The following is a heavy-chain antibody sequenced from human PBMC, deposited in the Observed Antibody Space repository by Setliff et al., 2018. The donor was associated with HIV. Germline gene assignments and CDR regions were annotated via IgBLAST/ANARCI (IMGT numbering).Heavy chain of an antibody. V-gene: IGHV2-5*02. CDR2: IYWDDDT. D-gene: IGHD2-21*01. CDR3: AHRRQRYCGFXXXXXLEH. Sequence: SGPTLVNPSQTLTLTCTFSGLSLXKGGVGVGWIRHPPGKALEWLALIYWDDDTYYNPSLKSRVTITKDTSKNQVVLTMTNMDPVDTSTYYCAHRRQRYCGFXXXXXLEHWGQGALVTVSS. CDR1: GLSLXKGGVG. J-gene: IGHJ1*01.